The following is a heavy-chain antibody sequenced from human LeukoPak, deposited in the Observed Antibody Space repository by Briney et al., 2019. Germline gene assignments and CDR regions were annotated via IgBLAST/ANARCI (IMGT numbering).Heavy chain of an antibody. CDR2: INHNGNVN. CDR3: ARGGGLDV. J-gene: IGHJ6*02. D-gene: IGHD3-16*01. V-gene: IGHV3-7*03. Sequence: GGSLRLSCAASGFTFSSYWMNWARQAPGKGLGWVASINHNGNVNYYVDSVKGRFTISRDNAKNSLCLQMSNLRAEDTAVYFCARGGGLDVWGQGATVTVSS. CDR1: GFTFSSYW.